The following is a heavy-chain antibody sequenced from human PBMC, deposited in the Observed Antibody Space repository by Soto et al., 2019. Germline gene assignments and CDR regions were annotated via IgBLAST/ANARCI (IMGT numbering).Heavy chain of an antibody. CDR1: GYSFTSYW. Sequence: GESLKISCKGSGYSFTSYWISWVRQMPGKGLEWMGRIDPIDSYTNYSPSFQGHVTISADKSISTAYLQWSSLKASDTAMYYCARRAHMSRRGETFSYYYYGMDVSGQRTTVTVSS. V-gene: IGHV5-10-1*01. CDR2: IDPIDSYT. J-gene: IGHJ6*02. CDR3: ARRAHMSRRGETFSYYYYGMDV. D-gene: IGHD3-16*01.